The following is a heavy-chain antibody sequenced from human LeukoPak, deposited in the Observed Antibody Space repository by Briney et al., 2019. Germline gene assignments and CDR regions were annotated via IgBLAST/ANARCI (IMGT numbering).Heavy chain of an antibody. CDR2: IIPILGIA. J-gene: IGHJ4*02. CDR1: GGTFSSYA. Sequence: ASVKVSCKASGGTFSSYAISWVRQAPGQGLEWMGRIIPILGIANYAQKFQGRVTITADKSTSTAYMELSSLRSEDTAVYYCARGDCSGGSCLDYWGQGTLIAVSS. CDR3: ARGDCSGGSCLDY. V-gene: IGHV1-69*04. D-gene: IGHD2-15*01.